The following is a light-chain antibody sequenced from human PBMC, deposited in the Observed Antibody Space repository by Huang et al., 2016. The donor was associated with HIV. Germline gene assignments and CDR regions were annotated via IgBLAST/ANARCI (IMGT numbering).Light chain of an antibody. J-gene: IGKJ4*01. Sequence: EIVLTQSPATLSLSPGERATLSCRASQNVNNYLAWYQQKPGQAPRLLIYDASNRATGSPARFSGSGSGTDFTLTISSLEPEDFAVYYCQQRSDWPPSPTFGGGTKVEIK. CDR3: QQRSDWPPSPT. CDR1: QNVNNY. V-gene: IGKV3-11*01. CDR2: DAS.